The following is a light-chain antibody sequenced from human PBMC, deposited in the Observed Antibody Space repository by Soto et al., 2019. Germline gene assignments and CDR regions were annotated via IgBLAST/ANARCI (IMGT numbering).Light chain of an antibody. CDR3: CSYIGSSTLA. Sequence: QSALTQPASVSGSPGQSITISCTGTTSDIGSYNLVSWYQQYPGKVPKLMIYDVDKRPSGVSDRFSGSKSGNTASLTISGLRAEDEADYYCCSYIGSSTLAFGGGTQLTVL. V-gene: IGLV2-23*02. CDR1: TSDIGSYNL. J-gene: IGLJ2*01. CDR2: DVD.